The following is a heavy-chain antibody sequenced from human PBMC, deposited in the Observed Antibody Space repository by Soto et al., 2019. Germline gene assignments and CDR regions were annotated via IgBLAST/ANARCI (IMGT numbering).Heavy chain of an antibody. V-gene: IGHV3-23*04. D-gene: IGHD2-21*02. CDR1: GFTFSSYA. CDR2: ITGIGGTT. CDR3: ANDVTATTNS. Sequence: EVQLVESGGGLVQPGGSLRLSCAASGFTFSSYAMSWVRQAPGKGLQWVSTITGIGGTTYYADSVKGRFTISRDNSKNPLYLQMNRLRAEDTALYYCANDVTATTNSWGQGTLVTVSS. J-gene: IGHJ4*02.